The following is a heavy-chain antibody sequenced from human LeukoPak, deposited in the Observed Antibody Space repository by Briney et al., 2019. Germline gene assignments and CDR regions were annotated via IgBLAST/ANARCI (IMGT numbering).Heavy chain of an antibody. V-gene: IGHV3-30*04. CDR2: ISYDGSNK. D-gene: IGHD6-19*01. Sequence: GGSLRLSCAASGFTFSSYAMHWVRQAPGKGLEWVAVISYDGSNKYYADSVKGRFTISRDNAKNSLYLQMNSLRAEDTALYYCVKDADGGWYSSGWAIDYWGQGTLVTVSS. J-gene: IGHJ4*02. CDR1: GFTFSSYA. CDR3: VKDADGGWYSSGWAIDY.